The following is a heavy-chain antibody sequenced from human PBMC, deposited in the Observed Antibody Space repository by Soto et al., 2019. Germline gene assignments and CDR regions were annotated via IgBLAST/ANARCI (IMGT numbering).Heavy chain of an antibody. CDR1: GFTFYTYE. CDR2: ISSSGSTT. CDR3: ATRSGGGGAFDF. J-gene: IGHJ3*01. Sequence: GGSLRLSCAASGFTFYTYEMNWVRHAPGKGLEWVSYISSSGSTTYYGDSVKGRFTISRDNAKNSLYLQMNSLRAEDTAIYYCATRSGGGGAFDFWGQGTMVTVSS. D-gene: IGHD3-10*01. V-gene: IGHV3-48*03.